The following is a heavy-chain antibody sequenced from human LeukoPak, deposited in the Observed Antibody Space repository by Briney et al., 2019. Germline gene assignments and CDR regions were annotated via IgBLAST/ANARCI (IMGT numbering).Heavy chain of an antibody. CDR2: INHSGST. J-gene: IGHJ6*03. CDR1: GGSFSGYY. D-gene: IGHD3-22*01. Sequence: PSETLSLTCAVYGGSFSGYYWSWIRQPPGKGLEWIGEINHSGSTNYNPSLKSRVTISVDTSKNQFSLKLSSVTAADTAVYYCERRRSSGYPNYYYYYMDVWGKGTTVTVSS. V-gene: IGHV4-34*01. CDR3: ERRRSSGYPNYYYYYMDV.